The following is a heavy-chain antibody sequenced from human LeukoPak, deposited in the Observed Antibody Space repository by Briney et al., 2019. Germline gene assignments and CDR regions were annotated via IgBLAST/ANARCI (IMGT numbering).Heavy chain of an antibody. Sequence: GGSMRLSCAASGLAFSAYKMHWVRQAPRKGLVWVSRISTDGYTTDYADFVQGRFTASRDNTKNTWSLEMNSLRAEDTAAYYCVVGGSPGYWGQGTLVTVSS. D-gene: IGHD2-15*01. CDR1: GLAFSAYK. J-gene: IGHJ4*02. V-gene: IGHV3-74*01. CDR2: ISTDGYTT. CDR3: VVGGSPGY.